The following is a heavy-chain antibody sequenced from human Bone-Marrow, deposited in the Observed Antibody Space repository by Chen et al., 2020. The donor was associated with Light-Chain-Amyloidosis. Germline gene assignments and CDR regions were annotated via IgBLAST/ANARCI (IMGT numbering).Heavy chain of an antibody. J-gene: IGHJ4*02. CDR2: INSDGRST. Sequence: EVQLVESGGGLVQPGGSLRLSCVASGFTFSDHWMYWVRQAPGEALVWVSYINSDGRSTTYADSVKGRFTISRDNAKNTLYLQMSSLRADDTAVYYCARDGASTTDLDYWGQGSLVTVSS. CDR1: GFTFSDHW. V-gene: IGHV3-74*01. D-gene: IGHD1-1*01. CDR3: ARDGASTTDLDY.